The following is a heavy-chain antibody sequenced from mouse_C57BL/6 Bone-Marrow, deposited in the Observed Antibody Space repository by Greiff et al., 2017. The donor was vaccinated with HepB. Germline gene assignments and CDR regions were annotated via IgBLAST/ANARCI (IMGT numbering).Heavy chain of an antibody. Sequence: EVQLVESGGGLVQSGRSLRLSCATSGFTFSDFYMEWVRQAPGKGLEWIAASRNKANDYTTEYSASVKGRFIVSRDTSQSILYLQMNALRAEDTAIDYCARGGGLGDYFDYWGQGTTLTVSS. CDR2: SRNKANDYTT. V-gene: IGHV7-1*01. CDR3: ARGGGLGDYFDY. D-gene: IGHD4-1*01. J-gene: IGHJ2*01. CDR1: GFTFSDFY.